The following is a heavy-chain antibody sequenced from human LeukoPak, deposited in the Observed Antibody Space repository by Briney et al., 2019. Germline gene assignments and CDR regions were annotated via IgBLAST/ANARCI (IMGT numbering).Heavy chain of an antibody. CDR3: AIWTSGNY. CDR2: MDPSGSHK. D-gene: IGHD1-1*01. Sequence: GGSLRLSCAASEFIFNRSWMNWVRQAPGKGLEWVANMDPSGSHKRYVDSVKGRFTISKDNPGTSLYLDMYGLRAEDTAIYYCAIWTSGNYWGQGTLVNVSS. CDR1: EFIFNRSW. J-gene: IGHJ4*02. V-gene: IGHV3-7*01.